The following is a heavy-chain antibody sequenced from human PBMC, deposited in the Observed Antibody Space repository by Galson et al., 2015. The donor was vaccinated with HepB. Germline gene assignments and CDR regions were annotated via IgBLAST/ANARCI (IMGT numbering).Heavy chain of an antibody. V-gene: IGHV1-69*13. CDR2: TVPLFGTP. J-gene: IGHJ4*02. D-gene: IGHD2-2*01. CDR1: GGTLRNHA. Sequence: SVKVSCKASGGTLRNHAISWVRQAPGQGLEWMGGTVPLFGTPNYAQRFRGRVTINADESTGSTYMELSSLRSEDSAIYYCATNRGYHPTYFDFWGQGTLVIVSS. CDR3: ATNRGYHPTYFDF.